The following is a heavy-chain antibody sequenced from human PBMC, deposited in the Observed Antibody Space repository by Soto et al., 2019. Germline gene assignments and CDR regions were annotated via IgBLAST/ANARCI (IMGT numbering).Heavy chain of an antibody. V-gene: IGHV4-61*01. CDR1: GGSVNIGTYY. CDR2: VSYSDSS. CDR3: ARKTGIRYYFAY. J-gene: IGHJ4*02. D-gene: IGHD3-10*01. Sequence: PSETLSLTCTVPGGSVNIGTYYWSWIRQPPGKGLEWIGYVSYSDSSNYNPSLKSRVTISVDTSKNQFSLKLNSVTAADTAVYYCARKTGIRYYFAYWGQGTLVTVSS.